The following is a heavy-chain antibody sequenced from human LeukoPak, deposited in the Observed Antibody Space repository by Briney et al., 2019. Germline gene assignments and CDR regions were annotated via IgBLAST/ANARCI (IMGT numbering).Heavy chain of an antibody. CDR2: IYYSGST. Sequence: SETLSLTCTVSGGSISSYYWSWIRQPPGKGLEWIGYIYYSGSTNYNPSLKSRVTISVDTSKNRFSLKLSSVTAADTAVYYCARLGATEVDYWGQGTLVTVSS. J-gene: IGHJ4*02. D-gene: IGHD1-26*01. CDR3: ARLGATEVDY. CDR1: GGSISSYY. V-gene: IGHV4-59*01.